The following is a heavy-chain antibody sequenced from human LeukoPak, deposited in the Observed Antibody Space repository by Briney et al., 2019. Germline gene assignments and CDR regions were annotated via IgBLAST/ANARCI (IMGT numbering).Heavy chain of an antibody. J-gene: IGHJ4*02. Sequence: SETLSLTCAVSGGSISGSSYYWDWLRQAPGKGLEWIGSIFYSGSTYYNPSLKSRVTISVDTSKNQFSLKLSSVTAADTAVYYCARDKSGNYPADYFFDYWGQGTLVTVSS. CDR2: IFYSGST. CDR1: GGSISGSSYY. D-gene: IGHD1-26*01. CDR3: ARDKSGNYPADYFFDY. V-gene: IGHV4-39*07.